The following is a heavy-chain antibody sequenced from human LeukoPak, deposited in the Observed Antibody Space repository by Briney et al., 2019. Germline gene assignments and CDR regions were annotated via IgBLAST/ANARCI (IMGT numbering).Heavy chain of an antibody. CDR2: INHSGST. CDR3: ARLPKASHRYYYDSSGYYYGFDY. J-gene: IGHJ4*02. CDR1: GGSFSGYY. V-gene: IGHV4-34*01. Sequence: SETLSLTCAVYGGSFSGYYWSWIRQPPGKGLEWIGEINHSGSTNYNPSLKSRVTISVGTSKNQFSLKLSSVTAADTAVYYCARLPKASHRYYYDSSGYYYGFDYWGQGTLVTVSS. D-gene: IGHD3-22*01.